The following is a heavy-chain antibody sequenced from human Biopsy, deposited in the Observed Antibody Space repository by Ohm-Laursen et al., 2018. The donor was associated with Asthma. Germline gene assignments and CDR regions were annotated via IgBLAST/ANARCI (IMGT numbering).Heavy chain of an antibody. J-gene: IGHJ3*02. V-gene: IGHV3-30*03. Sequence: SSLRLSCAAPGFVFSQCGMHWVRQGPGKGLEWVALVSSDGHNKYYEDSVKGRFTISRDNSRNRLYLQINRLTVGDSAVYFCARQSGQDYGDSSGFDIWGQGTKVAVSS. CDR1: GFVFSQCG. D-gene: IGHD3-22*01. CDR3: ARQSGQDYGDSSGFDI. CDR2: VSSDGHNK.